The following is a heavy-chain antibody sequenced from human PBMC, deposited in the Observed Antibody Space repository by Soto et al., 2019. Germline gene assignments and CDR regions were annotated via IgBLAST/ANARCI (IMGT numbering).Heavy chain of an antibody. D-gene: IGHD2-21*01. CDR2: ISGSGGNT. J-gene: IGHJ5*02. Sequence: EVQLLESGGSLVQPGGSLRLSCAASGFTFSTFAMNWVRQAPGEGLEWVSSISGSGGNTQYADSVKGRVTISRDNSMNTLYLQMNTLRAEDTAVYYCAKCDVLMTTAGGWCNGFDPWGQGTLVIVSS. CDR1: GFTFSTFA. CDR3: AKCDVLMTTAGGWCNGFDP. V-gene: IGHV3-23*01.